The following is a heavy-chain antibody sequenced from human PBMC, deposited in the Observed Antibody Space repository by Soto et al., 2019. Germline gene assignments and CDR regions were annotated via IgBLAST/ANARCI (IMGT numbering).Heavy chain of an antibody. V-gene: IGHV4-34*01. J-gene: IGHJ5*02. D-gene: IGHD3-10*01. CDR1: GGSFSGYY. CDR3: ARVLPYYGAGSYFWYDP. Sequence: PSETLSLTCAVYGGSFSGYYWSWIRQPPGKGLEWIGEINHSGGTNYNPSLKSRVTISVDTSKNQFSLKLSSVTAADTAVYYCARVLPYYGAGSYFWYDPWGQGTLVTVSS. CDR2: INHSGGT.